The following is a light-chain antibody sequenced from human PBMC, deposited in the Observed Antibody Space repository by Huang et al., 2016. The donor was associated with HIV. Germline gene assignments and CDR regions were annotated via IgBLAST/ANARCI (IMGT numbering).Light chain of an antibody. V-gene: IGKV3-20*01. Sequence: EIVLTQSPGTLSLSPGERATLSCRASQSVSSSYLAWYQQKPGQAPRRLIYGASSRATGIPDRFSGSGSGTDFTLTISRLEPEDFAVYYCQQYGSSPMYTFSQGTKLEIK. CDR3: QQYGSSPMYT. CDR1: QSVSSSY. CDR2: GAS. J-gene: IGKJ2*01.